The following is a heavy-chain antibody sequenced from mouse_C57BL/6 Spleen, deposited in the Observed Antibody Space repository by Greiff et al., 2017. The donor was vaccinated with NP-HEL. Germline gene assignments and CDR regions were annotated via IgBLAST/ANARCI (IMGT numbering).Heavy chain of an antibody. J-gene: IGHJ4*01. V-gene: IGHV1-62-2*01. Sequence: LVESGAELVKPGASVKLSCKASGYTFTEYTIHWVKQRSGQGLEWIGWFYPGSGSITYNEKFKDKATLTADKSSSTVYMELSRLTSEDSAVYFCARHEDLVYAMDYWGQGTSVTVSS. CDR1: GYTFTEYT. CDR2: FYPGSGSI. CDR3: ARHEDLVYAMDY.